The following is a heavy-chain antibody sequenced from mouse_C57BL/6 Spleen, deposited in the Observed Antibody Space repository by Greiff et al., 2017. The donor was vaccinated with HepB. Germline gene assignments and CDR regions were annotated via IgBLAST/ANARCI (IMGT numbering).Heavy chain of an antibody. CDR2: IDPETGGT. CDR3: TRDYASSYDFDS. CDR1: GYTFTDYE. V-gene: IGHV1-15*01. D-gene: IGHD1-1*01. J-gene: IGHJ2*01. Sequence: VQLQQSGAELVRPGASVTLSCKASGYTFTDYEMHWVKQTPVHGLEWIGAIDPETGGTAYNQKFKGKAILTADKSSSTAYMELRSLTSEDSAVYYCTRDYASSYDFDSRGQGTTLTVSS.